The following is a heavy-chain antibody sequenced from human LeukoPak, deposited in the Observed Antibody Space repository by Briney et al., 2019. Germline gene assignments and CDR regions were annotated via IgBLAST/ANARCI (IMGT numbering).Heavy chain of an antibody. J-gene: IGHJ3*02. V-gene: IGHV4-38-2*01. CDR2: IYHSGST. CDR1: AYSISSGYY. D-gene: IGHD2-2*01. Sequence: SETLSLTCAVSAYSISSGYYWGWIRQPPGKGLEWIGSIYHSGSTYYNPSLKSRVTISVDTSKNQFSLKLSSVTAADTAVYYCARGGCSSTSCPDAFDIWGQGTMVTVSS. CDR3: ARGGCSSTSCPDAFDI.